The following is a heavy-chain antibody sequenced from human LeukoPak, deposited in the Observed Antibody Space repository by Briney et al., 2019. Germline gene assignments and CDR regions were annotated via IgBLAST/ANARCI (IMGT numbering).Heavy chain of an antibody. V-gene: IGHV3-48*03. CDR2: ISTSGGTK. Sequence: GGSLRLSCAASGFIFSDYEMIWVRQAPGKGLEWVSYISTSGGTKYYADSVKGRFTISRDNATNSLYLQMNSLRAEDTAVYHCAREGSFYFDYWGQGILVTVSS. J-gene: IGHJ4*02. D-gene: IGHD3-16*02. CDR3: AREGSFYFDY. CDR1: GFIFSDYE.